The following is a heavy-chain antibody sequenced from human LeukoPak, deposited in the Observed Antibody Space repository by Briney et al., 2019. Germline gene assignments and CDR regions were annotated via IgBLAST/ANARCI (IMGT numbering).Heavy chain of an antibody. J-gene: IGHJ4*02. V-gene: IGHV4-61*02. CDR1: GGSISSGSYY. CDR3: ARGGATTFLFDY. Sequence: SQTLSLTCTVSGGSISSGSYYWSWIRQPAGKGLEWIGRIYTSGSTNYNPSLKSRVTISVDTSKNQFSLKLSSVTAADTAVYYCARGGATTFLFDYWGQGTLVTVSS. D-gene: IGHD5-24*01. CDR2: IYTSGST.